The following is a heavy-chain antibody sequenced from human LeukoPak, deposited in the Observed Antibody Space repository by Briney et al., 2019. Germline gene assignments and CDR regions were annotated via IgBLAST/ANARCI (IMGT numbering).Heavy chain of an antibody. Sequence: ASVKVSCKASGYTFTGYYMHWVRQAPGQGLEWVGWINPNSGGTNYAQKFQGRVTMTRDTSISTAYMELSRLRSDDTAVYYCAREKVGARPEYYYYYYMDVWGKGTTVTISS. CDR2: INPNSGGT. CDR1: GYTFTGYY. V-gene: IGHV1-2*02. D-gene: IGHD1-26*01. CDR3: AREKVGARPEYYYYYYMDV. J-gene: IGHJ6*03.